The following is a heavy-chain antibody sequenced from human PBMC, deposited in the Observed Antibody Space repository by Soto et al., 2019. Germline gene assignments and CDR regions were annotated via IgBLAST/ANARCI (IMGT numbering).Heavy chain of an antibody. CDR2: IYPGDSDT. CDR1: GYSFTSYW. D-gene: IGHD3-22*01. J-gene: IGHJ4*02. CDR3: ARHAPHYYDSSGPSYY. V-gene: IGHV5-51*01. Sequence: GESLKIACKGSGYSFTSYWIGWVRQMPGKGLAWMGIIYPGDSDTRYSPSFQGQVTISADKSSSTACLQWSSLKASDTAMYYCARHAPHYYDSSGPSYYWGQGTLVTVSS.